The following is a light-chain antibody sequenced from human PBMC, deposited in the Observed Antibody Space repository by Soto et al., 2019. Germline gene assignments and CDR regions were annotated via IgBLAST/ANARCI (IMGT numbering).Light chain of an antibody. CDR2: GAS. J-gene: IGKJ5*01. CDR1: QSVTTR. V-gene: IGKV3-20*01. CDR3: QQYGGSPIT. Sequence: IVLPQSPGTLSLSPGERVTLSCRASQSVTTRLAWYQHKPGQAPRLLMSGASSRASGVPVRFSGSGSGTDFTLTISRLEPEEFALYYCQQYGGSPITFGLGTRLEIK.